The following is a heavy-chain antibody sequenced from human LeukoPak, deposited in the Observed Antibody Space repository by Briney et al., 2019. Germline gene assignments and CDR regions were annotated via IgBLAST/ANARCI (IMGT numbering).Heavy chain of an antibody. D-gene: IGHD4-17*01. CDR3: AKDEAPYGDYRRDALDI. CDR2: ISDSGGST. Sequence: GGSLGLSCAVSGFTFNSYAMNWVRQAPGKGLEWISVISDSGGSTYYADSVKGRFTVSRDNFKNTLHLQMDSLRAEDTAVYFCAKDEAPYGDYRRDALDIWGQGTMVTVSS. V-gene: IGHV3-23*01. J-gene: IGHJ3*02. CDR1: GFTFNSYA.